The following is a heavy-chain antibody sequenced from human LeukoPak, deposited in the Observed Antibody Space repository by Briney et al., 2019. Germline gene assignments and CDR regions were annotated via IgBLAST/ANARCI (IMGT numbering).Heavy chain of an antibody. CDR3: ARVDPDSSSTLEVFDY. CDR1: GXSISSYY. Sequence: PSETLSLTCTVSGXSISSYYWSRIRQPPGKGREWIGYIYYSGSTNYNPSLKSRVTISVDTSKNQFSLELSSVTAADTAVYYCARVDPDSSSTLEVFDYWGQGTLVTVSS. CDR2: IYYSGST. V-gene: IGHV4-59*01. J-gene: IGHJ4*02. D-gene: IGHD6-6*01.